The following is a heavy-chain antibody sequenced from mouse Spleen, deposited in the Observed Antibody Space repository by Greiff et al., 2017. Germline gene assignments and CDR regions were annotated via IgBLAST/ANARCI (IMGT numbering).Heavy chain of an antibody. CDR3: ARGYGGSSAWFAY. D-gene: IGHD1-1*01. CDR2: IWSGGST. J-gene: IGHJ3*01. V-gene: IGHV2-2*01. CDR1: GFSLTSYG. Sequence: QVHVKQSGPGLVQPSQSLSITCTVSGFSLTSYGVHWVRQSPGKGLEWLGVIWSGGSTDYNAAFISRLSISKDNSKSQVFFKMNSLQADDTAIYWCARGYGGSSAWFAYWGQGTLVTVSA.